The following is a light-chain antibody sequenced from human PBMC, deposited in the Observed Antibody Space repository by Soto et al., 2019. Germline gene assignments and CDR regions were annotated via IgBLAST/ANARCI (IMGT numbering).Light chain of an antibody. CDR1: QSVLYSSNNKNY. Sequence: DIVMTQSPDSLAVSLGERATINCKSSQSVLYSSNNKNYLAWYQQKPGQPPKLLIYWASTRESGVPDPFSGSGSGTDFTLTISSLQAEDVAVYYCPQYYSIPITFGQGTRLEIK. V-gene: IGKV4-1*01. CDR3: PQYYSIPIT. J-gene: IGKJ5*01. CDR2: WAS.